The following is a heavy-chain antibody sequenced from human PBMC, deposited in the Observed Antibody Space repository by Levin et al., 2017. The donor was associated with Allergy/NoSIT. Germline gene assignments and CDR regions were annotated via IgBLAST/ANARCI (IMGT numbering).Heavy chain of an antibody. J-gene: IGHJ6*02. CDR3: ARETYGMDV. CDR1: GGSINSYS. CDR2: IFYSGSA. Sequence: KTSETLSLTCTVSGGSINSYSWNWIRQPPGKGLEWIGYIFYSGSANYNPSLQSRVTISVDTSKNQFSLKLSSVTAADTAVYYCARETYGMDVWGQGTTVTVSS. V-gene: IGHV4-59*01.